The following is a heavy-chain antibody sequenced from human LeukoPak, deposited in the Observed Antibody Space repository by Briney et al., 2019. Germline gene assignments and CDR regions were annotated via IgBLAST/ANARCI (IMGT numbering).Heavy chain of an antibody. CDR2: IWSDGTNK. Sequence: GGSLTLSRAASGLTFSHYGLHWVRHARGRGLEWVAVIWSDGTNKHYTDSVKGRFTISRDDYMKTLYLQMDSLRAEDTAIYFCARDAQRGFDYSNSLQYWGQGSLVTVSA. D-gene: IGHD4-11*01. J-gene: IGHJ4*02. V-gene: IGHV3-33*01. CDR3: ARDAQRGFDYSNSLQY. CDR1: GLTFSHYG.